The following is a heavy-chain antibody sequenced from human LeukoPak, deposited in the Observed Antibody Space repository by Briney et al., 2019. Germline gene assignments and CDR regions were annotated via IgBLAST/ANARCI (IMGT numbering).Heavy chain of an antibody. V-gene: IGHV4-4*07. Sequence: SETLSLTCTVSGGSISSYYWSWIRQPAGKGLEWIGRIYTSGSTNYNPSLKSRVTMSVDTSKNQFSLKLSSVTAADTAVYYCARGRRRYLGGNWFDPWGQGTLVTVSS. J-gene: IGHJ5*02. D-gene: IGHD3-16*01. CDR1: GGSISSYY. CDR2: IYTSGST. CDR3: ARGRRRYLGGNWFDP.